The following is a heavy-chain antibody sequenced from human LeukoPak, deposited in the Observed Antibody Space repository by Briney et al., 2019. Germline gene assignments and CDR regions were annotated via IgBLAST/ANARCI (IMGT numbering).Heavy chain of an antibody. CDR3: ASHNYYDSEGAFDI. J-gene: IGHJ3*02. V-gene: IGHV4-30-2*01. CDR1: GGSISSGGYY. D-gene: IGHD3-22*01. CDR2: IYHSGST. Sequence: PSETLSLTCTVSGGSISSGGYYWSWIRQPPGKGLEWIGYIYHSGSTYYNPSLKSRVTISVDRSKNQFSLKLSSVTAADTAVYYCASHNYYDSEGAFDIWGQGTMVTVSS.